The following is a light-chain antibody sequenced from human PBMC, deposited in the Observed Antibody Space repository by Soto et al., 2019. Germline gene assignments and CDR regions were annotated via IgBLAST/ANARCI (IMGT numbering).Light chain of an antibody. CDR2: DAS. Sequence: EIVLTQYPGTLCLSPWEGATLSFRASQSVSSYLAWYQQKPRQAPRLLIYDASNRATGIPARFSGSGSGTDFPLTIRSLESEDFAVYYCQQRSNWVTFGQGTRLEIK. CDR3: QQRSNWVT. J-gene: IGKJ5*01. CDR1: QSVSSY. V-gene: IGKV3-11*01.